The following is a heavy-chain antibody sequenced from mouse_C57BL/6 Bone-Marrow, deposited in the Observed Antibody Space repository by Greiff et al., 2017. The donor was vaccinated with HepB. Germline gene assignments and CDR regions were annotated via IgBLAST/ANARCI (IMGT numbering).Heavy chain of an antibody. V-gene: IGHV1-19*01. D-gene: IGHD1-1*01. CDR2: INPYNGGT. CDR3: ASPLYGSSLYYAMDY. J-gene: IGHJ4*01. Sequence: EVQLQQSGPVLVKPGASVKMSCKASGYTFTDYYMNWVKQSHGKSLEWIGVINPYNGGTSYNQKFKGKATLTVDKSSSTAYMELNSLTSEDSAVYYCASPLYGSSLYYAMDYWGQGTSVTVSS. CDR1: GYTFTDYY.